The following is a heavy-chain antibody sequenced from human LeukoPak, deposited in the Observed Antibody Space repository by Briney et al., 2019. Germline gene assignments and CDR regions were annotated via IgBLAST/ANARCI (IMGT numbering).Heavy chain of an antibody. CDR3: ATVTDTAMVNYYYYMDV. Sequence: SGPALVKPTQTLTLTCTFSGFSLSTSGMCVSWIRQPPGKALEWLARIDWDDDKYYSTSLKTRLTISKDTSKNQVVLTMTNMDPVDTATYYCATVTDTAMVNYYYYMDVWGKGTTVTVSS. V-gene: IGHV2-70*11. CDR1: GFSLSTSGMC. J-gene: IGHJ6*03. D-gene: IGHD5-18*01. CDR2: IDWDDDK.